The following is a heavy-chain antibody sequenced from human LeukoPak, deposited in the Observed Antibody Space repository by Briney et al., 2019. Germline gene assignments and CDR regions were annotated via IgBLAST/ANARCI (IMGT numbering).Heavy chain of an antibody. CDR3: ARAIVVLPSANWFDP. CDR2: INADNGNT. D-gene: IGHD2-2*01. CDR1: GYTCTTYA. Sequence: ASVKVSCKTSGYTCTTYAIHWVRQAPGQRLEWMGWINADNGNTKYSQKFQGRGTITRDTSASTAYMELSSLRSEDTAVYYCARAIVVLPSANWFDPWGQGTPVTVSS. V-gene: IGHV1-3*01. J-gene: IGHJ5*02.